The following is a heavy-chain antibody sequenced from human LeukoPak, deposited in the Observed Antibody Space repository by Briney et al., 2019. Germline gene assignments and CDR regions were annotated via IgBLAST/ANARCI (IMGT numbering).Heavy chain of an antibody. Sequence: AASVKVSCKASGYTSTSYGISWVRQAPGQGLEWMGWISAYNGNTNYAQKLQGRVTMTTDTSTSTAYMELRSLRSDDTAVHYCARATPYDSSGYYYLYYYGMDVWGQGTTVTVSS. J-gene: IGHJ6*02. CDR1: GYTSTSYG. CDR2: ISAYNGNT. D-gene: IGHD3-22*01. V-gene: IGHV1-18*01. CDR3: ARATPYDSSGYYYLYYYGMDV.